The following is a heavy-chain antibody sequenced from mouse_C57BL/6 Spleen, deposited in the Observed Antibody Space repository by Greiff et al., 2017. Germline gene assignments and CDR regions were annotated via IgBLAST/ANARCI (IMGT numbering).Heavy chain of an antibody. Sequence: VQLQQSGAELAKPGASVKLSCKASGYTFTSYWMHWVKQRPGQGLEWIGYINPSSGYTKYNHKFKDKATLTADKSSSTDYMQMSSMTYEDSAFYYGARISEEYYFDYWGQGTTLTGSS. D-gene: IGHD6-2*01. V-gene: IGHV1-7*01. CDR1: GYTFTSYW. CDR2: INPSSGYT. J-gene: IGHJ2*01. CDR3: ARISEEYYFDY.